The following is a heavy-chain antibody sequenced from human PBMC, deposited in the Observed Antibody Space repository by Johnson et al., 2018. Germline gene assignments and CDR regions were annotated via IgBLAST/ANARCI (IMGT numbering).Heavy chain of an antibody. CDR2: INHSGST. CDR1: GGSFSGYY. V-gene: IGHV4-34*01. D-gene: IGHD3-16*01. J-gene: IGHJ3*01. CDR3: ARVGLLRLAR. Sequence: VQLQQWGAGLLKXSETLSLTCAVYGGSFSGYYWSWIRQPPGKGLAWIGEINHSGSTHYNPSLKSRVTISVDTSKNQFSLKLSPVTAADTAVYYCARVGLLRLARWGQGTMVTVSS.